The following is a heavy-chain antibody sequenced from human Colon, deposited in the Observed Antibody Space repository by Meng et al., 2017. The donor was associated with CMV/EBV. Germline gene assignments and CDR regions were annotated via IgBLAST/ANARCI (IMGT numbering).Heavy chain of an antibody. CDR1: GYTFTSYG. V-gene: IGHV1-18*01. D-gene: IGHD4-11*01. CDR3: ARDNSNWSTDF. CDR2: FDPRGDST. Sequence: QVQLLQSGTEVKKPGASVKVSCKASGYTFTSYGISWLRQVPGQGLEWMGIFDPRGDSTNYAENFVGRFTMTADMSTNTMHMELSSLRSDDTAVYYCARDNSNWSTDFWGQGTLVTVSS. J-gene: IGHJ4*02.